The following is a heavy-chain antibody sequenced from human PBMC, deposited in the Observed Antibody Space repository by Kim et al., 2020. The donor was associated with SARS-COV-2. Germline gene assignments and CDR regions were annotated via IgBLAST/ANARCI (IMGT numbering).Heavy chain of an antibody. Sequence: ASVKVSCKASGYTFTSYAMHWVRQAPGQRLEWMGWINAGNGNTKYSQKFQGRVTITRDTSASTAYMELSSLRSEDTAVYYCARVTWKSSSSWYYYYYMDVWGKGTTVTVSS. CDR3: ARVTWKSSSSWYYYYYMDV. V-gene: IGHV1-3*01. D-gene: IGHD6-13*01. J-gene: IGHJ6*03. CDR2: INAGNGNT. CDR1: GYTFTSYA.